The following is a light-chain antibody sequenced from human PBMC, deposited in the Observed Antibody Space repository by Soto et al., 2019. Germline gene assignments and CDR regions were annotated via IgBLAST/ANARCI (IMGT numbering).Light chain of an antibody. CDR3: QQYGTSLWT. V-gene: IGKV3-20*01. J-gene: IGKJ1*01. Sequence: EMVLTQSPGTLSLSPGERATLSGRASQSVSSNYLAWYQQKPGQAPRLLIYGASSRATGIPDRISGSGSGTDFTLTISRLEPEDFAVYYCQQYGTSLWTFGQGTKVDIK. CDR2: GAS. CDR1: QSVSSNY.